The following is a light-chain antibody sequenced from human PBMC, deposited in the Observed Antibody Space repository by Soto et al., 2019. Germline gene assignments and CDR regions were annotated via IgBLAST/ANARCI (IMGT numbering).Light chain of an antibody. CDR3: CSYAGSTTLWV. CDR2: EVT. CDR1: SSDVGSYNL. Sequence: QSALTQPASVSGSPGQSITISCTGTSSDVGSYNLVSWYHQHPGKAPKLMIYEVTKRPSGVSNRLSGSKSGNTASLTISGLQAEDEGDYYCCSYAGSTTLWVFGGGTKVTVL. V-gene: IGLV2-23*02. J-gene: IGLJ3*02.